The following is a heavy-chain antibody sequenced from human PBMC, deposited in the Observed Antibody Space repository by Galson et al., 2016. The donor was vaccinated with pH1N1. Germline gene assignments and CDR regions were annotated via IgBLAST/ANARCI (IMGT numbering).Heavy chain of an antibody. J-gene: IGHJ3*01. CDR2: ITPVLRTA. D-gene: IGHD2-15*01. Sequence: SVKVSCKASGGPFSSYTISWVRQAPGQGLEWVGRITPVLRTATYAQKFQGRITITADKSTNTVYMQLSSLRSDDTAVYYCARDGRVTVVVTDDALDVWGQGTVLIVSS. V-gene: IGHV1-69*08. CDR3: ARDGRVTVVVTDDALDV. CDR1: GGPFSSYT.